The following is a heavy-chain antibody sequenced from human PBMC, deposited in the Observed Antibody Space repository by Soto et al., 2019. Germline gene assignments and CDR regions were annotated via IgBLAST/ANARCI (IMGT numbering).Heavy chain of an antibody. Sequence: ASVKVSCKASGGTFSSYAISWVRQAPGQGLEWMGGIIPIFGTANYAQKFQGRVTITADESTSTAYMELSSLRSEDTAVYYCARDGPVVTAIRPGRFDPWGQGTLVTVSS. CDR3: ARDGPVVTAIRPGRFDP. V-gene: IGHV1-69*13. J-gene: IGHJ5*02. CDR1: GGTFSSYA. CDR2: IIPIFGTA. D-gene: IGHD2-21*02.